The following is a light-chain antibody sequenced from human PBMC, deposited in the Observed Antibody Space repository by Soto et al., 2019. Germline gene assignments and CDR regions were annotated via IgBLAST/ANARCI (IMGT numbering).Light chain of an antibody. CDR2: DAS. CDR1: QSITNR. Sequence: DIQMTQSPSTLTASVGDRVTITCRASQSITNRLAWYQQKPGKAPKVLIYDASSLESGVPSRFSGSGSGTEFILTISSLQPDDLATFWCQHYGGMWTFAQGTKVETK. V-gene: IGKV1-5*01. J-gene: IGKJ1*01. CDR3: QHYGGMWT.